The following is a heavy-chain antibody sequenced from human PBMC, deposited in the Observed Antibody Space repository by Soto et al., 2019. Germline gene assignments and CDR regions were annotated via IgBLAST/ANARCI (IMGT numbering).Heavy chain of an antibody. J-gene: IGHJ4*02. CDR3: AKGPARIWFN. CDR1: GFNFSSYS. Sequence: GSLKISCAGPGFNFSSYSMGWVRQAPGKGLEWVSAISGSGGSTYYADSVKGRFTISRDNSKNTLYLQMNSLRAEDTAVYYCAKGPARIWFNWGQGTLVTVSS. V-gene: IGHV3-23*01. D-gene: IGHD3-10*01. CDR2: ISGSGGST.